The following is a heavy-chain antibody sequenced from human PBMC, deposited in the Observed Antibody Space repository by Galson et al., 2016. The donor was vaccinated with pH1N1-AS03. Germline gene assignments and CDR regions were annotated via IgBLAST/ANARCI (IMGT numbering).Heavy chain of an antibody. CDR1: GITFSNYG. V-gene: IGHV3-74*01. Sequence: SLRLSCAASGITFSNYGMNWVRQAPGKGLVWVSHINEDGSTTRYADSVKGRFTISRDNSESTLYLQMNSLGDDDTAVYYCARDVGGPDDYWGQGTLVTVSS. J-gene: IGHJ4*02. D-gene: IGHD4-23*01. CDR2: INEDGSTT. CDR3: ARDVGGPDDY.